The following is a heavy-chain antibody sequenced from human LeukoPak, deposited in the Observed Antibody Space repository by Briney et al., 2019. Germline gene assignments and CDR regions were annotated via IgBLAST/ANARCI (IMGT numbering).Heavy chain of an antibody. CDR1: GFTFSTYA. CDR2: IWYDGTTK. J-gene: IGHJ4*02. Sequence: GGSLRLSCAASGFTFSTYAMHWVRQAPGKGLEWVALIWYDGTTKWYADSVKGRFTISRDNSRNTVWLQMNSLRVEDTAVYYSAKDPERAEQVGSYFDYWGQGTLVTVSS. D-gene: IGHD1-26*01. V-gene: IGHV3-33*03. CDR3: AKDPERAEQVGSYFDY.